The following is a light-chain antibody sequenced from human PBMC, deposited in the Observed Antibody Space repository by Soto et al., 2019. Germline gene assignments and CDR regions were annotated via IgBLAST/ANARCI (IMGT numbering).Light chain of an antibody. Sequence: QSALTQPASVSGSPGQSITISCTGTSSDVGGYNYVSWYQQHPGKAPKLMIYEVSTRPSGVSNRFSGSKSGNTASLTISGLQAEDEADYYCSSYTSSSTLLFGTGTKVTVL. CDR3: SSYTSSSTLL. J-gene: IGLJ1*01. V-gene: IGLV2-14*01. CDR1: SSDVGGYNY. CDR2: EVS.